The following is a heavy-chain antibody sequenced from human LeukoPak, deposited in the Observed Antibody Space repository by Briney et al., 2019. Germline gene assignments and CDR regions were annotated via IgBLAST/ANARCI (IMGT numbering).Heavy chain of an antibody. Sequence: GGSLRLSCAASGFTFSSYSMNWVRQAPGKGLEWVSYISSSSSTIYYADSVKGRFTISRDNAKNSLYLQMNSLRDEDAAVYYCARDGYYDSSGYYYDYWGQGTLVTVSS. D-gene: IGHD3-22*01. CDR1: GFTFSSYS. J-gene: IGHJ4*02. CDR2: ISSSSSTI. CDR3: ARDGYYDSSGYYYDY. V-gene: IGHV3-48*02.